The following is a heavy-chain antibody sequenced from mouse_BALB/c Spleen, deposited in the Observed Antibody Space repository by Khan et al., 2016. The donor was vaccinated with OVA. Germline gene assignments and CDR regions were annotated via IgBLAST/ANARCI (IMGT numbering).Heavy chain of an antibody. D-gene: IGHD1-1*01. CDR1: GFTFSTYG. CDR2: INTGGAYT. Sequence: EVKLVESGGDFVRPGGSLKLSCAASGFTFSTYGMSWVRQTPDKRLEWVATINTGGAYTYYPDSVKGRFTISRDNAKNTLYLQLSSLKSEDTAIYYCARLAYYYNSEGFAYWGQGTLVTVPA. CDR3: ARLAYYYNSEGFAY. V-gene: IGHV5-6*01. J-gene: IGHJ3*01.